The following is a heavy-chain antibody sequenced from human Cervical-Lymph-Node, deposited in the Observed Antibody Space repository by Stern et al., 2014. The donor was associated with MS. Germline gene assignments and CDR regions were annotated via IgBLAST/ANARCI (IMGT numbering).Heavy chain of an antibody. D-gene: IGHD4-23*01. V-gene: IGHV3-33*01. Sequence: MQLVESGGGGVQPGRSLRLSCAASGFTFSSYGMHWVRQAPGKGLEWVAIIWYDGSNKYYADSVKGRFTISRDSSKNTLYLQMNSLRAEDTAVYSCAREGGNTAEYFQHWGQGTLVTVSS. CDR1: GFTFSSYG. J-gene: IGHJ1*01. CDR2: IWYDGSNK. CDR3: AREGGNTAEYFQH.